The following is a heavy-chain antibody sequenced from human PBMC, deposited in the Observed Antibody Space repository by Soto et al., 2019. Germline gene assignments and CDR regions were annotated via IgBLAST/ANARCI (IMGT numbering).Heavy chain of an antibody. CDR1: GGTFSSYA. CDR2: IIPIFATG. J-gene: IGHJ4*02. V-gene: IGHV1-69*01. CDR3: ARGGIAARSFDS. D-gene: IGHD6-6*01. Sequence: QVQLVQSGAEVKKPGSSVKVSCKASGGTFSSYAISWVRQAPGQGLEWMGGIIPIFATGNYAQKFQGRVTVTADESTSTTYTELSSLRSEDTAVYYCARGGIAARSFDSWGQGTLVSVSS.